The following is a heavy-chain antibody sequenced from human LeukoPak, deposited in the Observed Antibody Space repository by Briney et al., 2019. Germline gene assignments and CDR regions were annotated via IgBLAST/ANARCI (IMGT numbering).Heavy chain of an antibody. J-gene: IGHJ4*02. CDR1: GGSFSGYY. D-gene: IGHD3-22*01. CDR3: ARGPGYYDSSGLIH. Sequence: MASETLSLTCAVYGGSFSGYYWSWIRQPPGKGLEWIGEINHSGSTNYNPSLKNRVTISVDTSKNQFSLKLSSVTAADTAVYYCARGPGYYDSSGLIHWGQGTLVTVSS. CDR2: INHSGST. V-gene: IGHV4-34*01.